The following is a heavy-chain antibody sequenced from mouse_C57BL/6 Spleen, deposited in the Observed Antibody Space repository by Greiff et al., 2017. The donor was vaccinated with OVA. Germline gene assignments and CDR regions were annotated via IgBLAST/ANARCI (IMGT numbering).Heavy chain of an antibody. J-gene: IGHJ4*01. Sequence: EVQLQESGPGLVKPSQSLSLTCSVTGYSITSGYYWNWIRQFPGNKLEWMGYISYDGSNNYNPSLKNPISITRDTSKNQFFLKLNSVTTEDTATYYCARNYGNAMDYWGQGTSVTVSS. CDR1: GYSITSGYY. D-gene: IGHD2-1*01. CDR3: ARNYGNAMDY. V-gene: IGHV3-6*01. CDR2: ISYDGSN.